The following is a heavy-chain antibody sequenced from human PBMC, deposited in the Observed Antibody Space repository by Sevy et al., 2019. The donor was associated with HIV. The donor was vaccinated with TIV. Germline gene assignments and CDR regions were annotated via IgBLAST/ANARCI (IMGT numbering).Heavy chain of an antibody. D-gene: IGHD3-9*01. CDR3: AKGRVRSLDWFEPFDV. Sequence: GGSLRLSCAAPGFTFRNYGMNWVRQAPGKGLEWVSSISDGGGNIYYADSVKGRFSVSRDNSMKTLYLQLNRLRAEDTAVYYCAKGRVRSLDWFEPFDVWDQGTMVTVSS. CDR1: GFTFRNYG. J-gene: IGHJ3*01. CDR2: ISDGGGNI. V-gene: IGHV3-23*01.